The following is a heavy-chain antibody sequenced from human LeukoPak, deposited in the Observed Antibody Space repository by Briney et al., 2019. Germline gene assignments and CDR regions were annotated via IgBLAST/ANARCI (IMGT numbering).Heavy chain of an antibody. CDR3: AKGPYGDYPDYFDY. CDR2: ISSSSSYI. J-gene: IGHJ4*02. V-gene: IGHV3-21*04. Sequence: GGSLRLSCAASGFTFSSYSMNWVRQAPGKGLEWVSSISSSSSYIYYADSVKGRFTISRDNAKNSLYLQMNSLRAEDTAVYYCAKGPYGDYPDYFDYWGQGTLVTVSS. D-gene: IGHD4-17*01. CDR1: GFTFSSYS.